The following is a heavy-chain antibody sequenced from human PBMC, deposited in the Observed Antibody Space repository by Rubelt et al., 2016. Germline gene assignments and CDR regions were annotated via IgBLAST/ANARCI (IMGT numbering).Heavy chain of an antibody. Sequence: QVQLQQWGAGLLKPSETLSLTCAVYGGSFSGYYWSWIRQPPGKGLEWIGEINHSGSTNYNPSLKSRVTISVDTSKNQFSLKRSPGTAADTAGYYCAGGIVGATRSSYYGMDVWGQGTTVTVSS. CDR3: AGGIVGATRSSYYGMDV. V-gene: IGHV4-34*01. CDR1: GGSFSGYY. CDR2: INHSGST. D-gene: IGHD1-26*01. J-gene: IGHJ6*02.